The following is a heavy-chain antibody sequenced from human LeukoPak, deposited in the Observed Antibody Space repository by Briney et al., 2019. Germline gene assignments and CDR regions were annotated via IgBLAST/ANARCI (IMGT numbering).Heavy chain of an antibody. CDR2: ISSSSSYI. CDR3: ARGVGTIFYYMDV. CDR1: GFTFSSYS. V-gene: IGHV3-21*01. J-gene: IGHJ6*03. Sequence: GGSLRLSCAASGFTFSSYSMNWVRQAPGKGLEWVSSISSSSSYIYYADSVKGRFTISRDNAKNSLYLQMNSLRAEDTAVYYCARGVGTIFYYMDVWGKGTTVTVSS. D-gene: IGHD3-3*01.